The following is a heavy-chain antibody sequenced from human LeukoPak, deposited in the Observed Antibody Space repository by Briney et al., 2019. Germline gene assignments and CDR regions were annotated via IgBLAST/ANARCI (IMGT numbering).Heavy chain of an antibody. D-gene: IGHD1-1*01. CDR2: INSDGGST. V-gene: IGHV3-74*01. CDR1: GFTFSSYW. J-gene: IGHJ4*02. CDR3: ARVRTTGTALDY. Sequence: GGSLRLSCAASGFTFSSYWMHWVRQAPGKGLVWVSRINSDGGSTSYADSVKGRFTISRDNAKNTLYLQMNSLRAEDTAVYYCARVRTTGTALDYRGQGTLVTVSS.